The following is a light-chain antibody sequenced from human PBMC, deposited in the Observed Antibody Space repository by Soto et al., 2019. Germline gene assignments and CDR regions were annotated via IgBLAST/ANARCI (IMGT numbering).Light chain of an antibody. CDR1: QSVSSN. CDR2: GAF. V-gene: IGKV3-15*01. J-gene: IGKJ1*01. CDR3: QQYNDWPLT. Sequence: EILMTQSPVTLPVPPGERATLSCRASQSVSSNLAWYQQKPGQAPSLLIYGAFTRATGIPARFSGTGSGTEFTLTISSLQSEDFALYYCQQYNDWPLTFGQGTKVEI.